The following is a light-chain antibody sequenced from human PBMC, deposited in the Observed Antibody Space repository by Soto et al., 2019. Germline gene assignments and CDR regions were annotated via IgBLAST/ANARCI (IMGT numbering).Light chain of an antibody. V-gene: IGKV1-16*02. CDR1: QGVNTY. CDR2: AVS. Sequence: DIQMTQSPSSLSASVGDRVTITCRARQGVNTYLAWFQQKPGTAPKSLIYAVSTLQSGVPSKFSGSGSGTDFTLTISSLQPEDSATYYCQQYNSYPLTFGGGTKVEIK. J-gene: IGKJ4*01. CDR3: QQYNSYPLT.